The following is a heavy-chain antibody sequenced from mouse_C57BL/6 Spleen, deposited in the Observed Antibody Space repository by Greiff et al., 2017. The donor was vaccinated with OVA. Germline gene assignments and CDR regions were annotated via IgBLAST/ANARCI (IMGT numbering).Heavy chain of an antibody. Sequence: VMLVESGPGLVAPSQSLSITCTVSGFSLTSYGVHWVRQPPGKGLAWLVVIWSDGSTTYNSALKSRLSISKDNSKSQVFLKMNSLQTDDTAMYYCARHEGRVYYDYDGAWFAYWGQGTLVTVSA. CDR2: IWSDGST. V-gene: IGHV2-6-1*01. CDR1: GFSLTSYG. D-gene: IGHD2-4*01. CDR3: ARHEGRVYYDYDGAWFAY. J-gene: IGHJ3*01.